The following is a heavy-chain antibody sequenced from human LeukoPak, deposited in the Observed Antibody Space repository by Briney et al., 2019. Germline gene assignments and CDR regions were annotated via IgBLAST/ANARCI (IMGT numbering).Heavy chain of an antibody. D-gene: IGHD4-23*01. CDR2: ISAYNGNT. CDR1: GYTFTSYG. J-gene: IGHJ4*02. Sequence: ASVKVSCKASGYTFTSYGITWARQAPGQGLEWMGWISAYNGNTYYAQKLQDRVTMTTDTSTSTAYMELRSLRSDDTAVYYCARDVYGGNSPLDYWGQGTLVTVSS. V-gene: IGHV1-18*01. CDR3: ARDVYGGNSPLDY.